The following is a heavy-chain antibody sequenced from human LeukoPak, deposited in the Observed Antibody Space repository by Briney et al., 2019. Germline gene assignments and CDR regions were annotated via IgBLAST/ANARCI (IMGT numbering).Heavy chain of an antibody. CDR1: GGSFSGYY. CDR3: ARGPAGRQLWGPLRPYYFDY. V-gene: IGHV4-34*01. D-gene: IGHD5-18*01. J-gene: IGHJ4*02. CDR2: INHSGST. Sequence: SETLSLTCAVYGGSFSGYYWSWIRQPPGKGLEWIGEINHSGSTNYNPSLKSRVTISVDTSKNQFSLKLSSVTAADTAVYYCARGPAGRQLWGPLRPYYFDYWGQGTLVTVSS.